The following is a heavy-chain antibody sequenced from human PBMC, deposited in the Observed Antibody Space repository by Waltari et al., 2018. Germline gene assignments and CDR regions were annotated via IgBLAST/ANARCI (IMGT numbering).Heavy chain of an antibody. D-gene: IGHD3-10*01. Sequence: QVQLQQWGAGLLKPSETLPLTCAVYAGSFSGYHWSWIRQPPGKGLEWIGEINHSGSTNYNPSLKSRVTISVDTSKNQFSLKLSSVTAADTAVYYCARGGGIWFRELLPDYWGQGTLVIVSS. CDR1: AGSFSGYH. J-gene: IGHJ4*02. CDR3: ARGGGIWFRELLPDY. CDR2: INHSGST. V-gene: IGHV4-34*01.